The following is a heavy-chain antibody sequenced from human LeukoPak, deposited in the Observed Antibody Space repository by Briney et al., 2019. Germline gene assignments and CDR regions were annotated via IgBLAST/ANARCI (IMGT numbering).Heavy chain of an antibody. D-gene: IGHD1-26*01. V-gene: IGHV4-59*01. CDR3: AREMSYSGYYYYTMDV. CDR1: GGSISSYY. CDR2: IYYSGST. Sequence: SETLSLTCTISGGSISSYYWSWIRQPPGKGLEWIGYIYYSGSTDYNPSPKSRVTISVDMSKNQFSLELSSVTAADTAVYYCAREMSYSGYYYYTMDVWGQGTTVTVSS. J-gene: IGHJ6*02.